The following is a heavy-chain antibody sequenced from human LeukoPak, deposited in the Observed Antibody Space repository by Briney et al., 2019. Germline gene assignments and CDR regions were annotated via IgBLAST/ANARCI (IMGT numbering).Heavy chain of an antibody. Sequence: HPGGSLRLSCEASGFTFSSYGMHWVRQAPGKGLEWVALISYDGSNKYYVDSVKGRFTISRDNSKNTLYLQMNSLRGEDTAVYYCAKDEYSSGYDYWGQGTLVTVSS. J-gene: IGHJ4*02. CDR3: AKDEYSSGYDY. V-gene: IGHV3-30*18. CDR1: GFTFSSYG. CDR2: ISYDGSNK. D-gene: IGHD6-19*01.